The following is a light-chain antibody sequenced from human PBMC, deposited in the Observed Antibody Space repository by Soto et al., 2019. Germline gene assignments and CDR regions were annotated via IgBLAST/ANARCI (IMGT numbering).Light chain of an antibody. CDR3: MQSLQTPWT. V-gene: IGKV2-28*01. Sequence: DLVMTQSPLSLPVTPGEPASISCRSSQSLLFSNGYNYLDWYLQKPGQSPQLLIYLGSDRASGVPDRFSGSGSGTDFTLKISRVEAEDVGVYYCMQSLQTPWTFGQGTKVESK. J-gene: IGKJ1*01. CDR1: QSLLFSNGYNY. CDR2: LGS.